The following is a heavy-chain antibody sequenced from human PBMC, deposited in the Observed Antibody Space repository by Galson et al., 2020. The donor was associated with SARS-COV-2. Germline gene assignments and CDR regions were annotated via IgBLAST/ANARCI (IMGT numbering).Heavy chain of an antibody. J-gene: IGHJ6*02. CDR1: GYTSTDYY. CDR2: INPKSGGT. CDR3: ARDRWEQQARIGMDV. Sequence: ASVKVSCKASGYTSTDYYMHWVRQAPGQGLEWMGWINPKSGGTNYAQKFQGRVTMTRDTSISTAYMELSNLRSDDTAVYYCARDRWEQQARIGMDVWGQGTTVTVSS. D-gene: IGHD6-13*01. V-gene: IGHV1-2*02.